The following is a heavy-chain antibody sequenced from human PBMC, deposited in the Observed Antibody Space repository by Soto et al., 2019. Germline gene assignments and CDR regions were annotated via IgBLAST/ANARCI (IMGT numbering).Heavy chain of an antibody. CDR2: IYYSGST. V-gene: IGHV4-59*01. CDR1: GGSISSYY. D-gene: IGHD2-2*01. J-gene: IGHJ6*03. CDR3: ARDQKDPNQDYYYMDV. Sequence: SETLSLTCTVSGGSISSYYWSWIRQPPGKGLEWIGYIYYSGSTNYNPSLKSRVTISVDTSKNQFSLKLSSVTAADTAVYYCARDQKDPNQDYYYMDVWGKGTTVTVSS.